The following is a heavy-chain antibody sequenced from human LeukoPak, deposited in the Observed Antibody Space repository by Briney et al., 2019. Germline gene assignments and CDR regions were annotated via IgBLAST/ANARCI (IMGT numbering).Heavy chain of an antibody. CDR3: VREGNQALTKNFDM. CDR1: GFTFTDYY. J-gene: IGHJ4*02. V-gene: IGHV1-2*02. CDR2: INPHSGVT. Sequence: GASLKVSCKTSGFTFTDYYIHWVRLAPGQGLEWIGYINPHSGVTSFPQRFRGRVTLTTDTSISAAYMDLSSLTSDDTAIYYCVREGNQALTKNFDMWGQGGLVTVSS. D-gene: IGHD3-9*01.